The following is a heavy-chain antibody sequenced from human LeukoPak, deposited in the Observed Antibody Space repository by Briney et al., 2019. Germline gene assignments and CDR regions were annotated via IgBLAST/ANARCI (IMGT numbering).Heavy chain of an antibody. D-gene: IGHD3-3*01. V-gene: IGHV3-30*18. CDR3: AKDRPGFWSGYYTRGFYYFDY. J-gene: IGHJ4*02. Sequence: PGRSLRLSCAASGFTFSSYGMHWVRQAPGKGLEWVAVISYDGSNKYYADSVKGRFTISRDNSKNTLYLQMNSLRAEDTAAYYCAKDRPGFWSGYYTRGFYYFDYWGQGTLVTVSS. CDR1: GFTFSSYG. CDR2: ISYDGSNK.